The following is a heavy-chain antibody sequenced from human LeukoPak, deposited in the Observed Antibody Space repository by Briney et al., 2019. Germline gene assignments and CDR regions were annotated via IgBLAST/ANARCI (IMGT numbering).Heavy chain of an antibody. V-gene: IGHV1-69*06. D-gene: IGHD3-9*01. CDR1: GGTFSSYA. Sequence: SVKVSCKASGGTFSSYAISWVRQAPGQGLEWMGGIIPIFGTANYAQKFQGRVTMTEDTSTDTAYMELSSLRSEDTAVYYCATEAGRYEMDVWGQGTTVTVSS. CDR3: ATEAGRYEMDV. CDR2: IIPIFGTA. J-gene: IGHJ6*02.